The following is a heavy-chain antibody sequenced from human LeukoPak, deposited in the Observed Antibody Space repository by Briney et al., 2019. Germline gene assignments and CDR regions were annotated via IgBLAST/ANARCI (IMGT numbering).Heavy chain of an antibody. CDR3: ARDEGGSYPNYFDY. CDR2: INTNTGNP. Sequence: AASVKVSCKASGYTFTSYAMNWVRQAPGQGLEWMGWINTNTGNPTYAQGFTGRFVFSLDTSVSTAYLQISSLKAEDTAVYYCARDEGGSYPNYFDYWGQGTLVTVSS. J-gene: IGHJ4*02. V-gene: IGHV7-4-1*02. D-gene: IGHD1-26*01. CDR1: GYTFTSYA.